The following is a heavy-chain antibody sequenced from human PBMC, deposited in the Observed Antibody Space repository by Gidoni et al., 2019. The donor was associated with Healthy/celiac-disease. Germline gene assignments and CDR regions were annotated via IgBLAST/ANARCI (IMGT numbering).Heavy chain of an antibody. CDR1: RLPFSSSG. CDR3: AKDWGRSSSAMYYFDY. J-gene: IGHJ4*02. D-gene: IGHD3-16*01. Sequence: QVQLVESGGGVVQPWRSLRLSCAASRLPFSSSGMHWVRQAPGKGLAWVAVISYDGSNKYYADSVKGRFTISRDNSKNTLYLQMNSLRAEDTAVYYCAKDWGRSSSAMYYFDYWGQGTLVTVSS. V-gene: IGHV3-30*18. CDR2: ISYDGSNK.